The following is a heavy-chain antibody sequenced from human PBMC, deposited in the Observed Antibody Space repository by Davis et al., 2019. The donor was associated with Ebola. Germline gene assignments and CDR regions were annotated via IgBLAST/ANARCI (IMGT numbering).Heavy chain of an antibody. D-gene: IGHD1-26*01. Sequence: MPGGSLRLSCAVSGGSISSSNWWSSVRPPPGSGLEWIGDIYHSGSTNYNPSLKSRVTISVDKSKNQFSLKLSSVTAADTAVYYCARDRGYSGSYFDYWGQGTLVTVSS. V-gene: IGHV4-4*02. CDR3: ARDRGYSGSYFDY. CDR1: GGSISSSNW. CDR2: IYHSGST. J-gene: IGHJ4*02.